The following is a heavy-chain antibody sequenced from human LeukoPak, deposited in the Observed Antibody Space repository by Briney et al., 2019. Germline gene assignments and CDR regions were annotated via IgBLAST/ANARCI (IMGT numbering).Heavy chain of an antibody. CDR2: ISAYNGNT. V-gene: IGHV1-18*01. J-gene: IGHJ5*02. CDR3: ARVVGSSTRYNWFDP. D-gene: IGHD2-2*01. Sequence: ASVKVSCKASGYTFTSYGISWARQAPGQGLEWMGWISAYNGNTNYAQKLQGRVTMTTDTSTSTAYMELRSLRSDDTAVYYCARVVGSSTRYNWFDPWGQGTLVTVSS. CDR1: GYTFTSYG.